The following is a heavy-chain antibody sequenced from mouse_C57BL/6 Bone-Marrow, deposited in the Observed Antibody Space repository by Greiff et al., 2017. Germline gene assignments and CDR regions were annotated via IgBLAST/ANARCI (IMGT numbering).Heavy chain of an antibody. J-gene: IGHJ4*01. D-gene: IGHD2-4*01. CDR1: GFTFSDYY. CDR3: ARDFDYADYYAMDY. V-gene: IGHV5-16*01. Sequence: EVQVVESEGGLVQPGSSMKLSCTASGFTFSDYYMAWVRQVPEKGLEWVANINYDGSSTYYLDSLKSRFIISRDNAKNILYLQMSSLKSEDTATYYCARDFDYADYYAMDYWGQGTSVTVSS. CDR2: INYDGSST.